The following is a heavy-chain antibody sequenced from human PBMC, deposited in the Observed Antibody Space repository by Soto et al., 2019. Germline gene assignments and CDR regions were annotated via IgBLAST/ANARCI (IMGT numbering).Heavy chain of an antibody. J-gene: IGHJ5*02. Sequence: SETLSLTCTVSGGSISSYYWSWIRQPAGKGLEWIGRIYTSGSTNYNPSLKSRVTMSVDTSKNQFSLKLSSVTAADTAVYYCARERDQQLVRGWFDPWGQGTLVTVSS. CDR2: IYTSGST. V-gene: IGHV4-4*07. D-gene: IGHD6-6*01. CDR3: ARERDQQLVRGWFDP. CDR1: GGSISSYY.